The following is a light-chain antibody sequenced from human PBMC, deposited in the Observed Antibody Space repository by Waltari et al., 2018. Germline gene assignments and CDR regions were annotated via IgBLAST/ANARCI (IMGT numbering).Light chain of an antibody. CDR1: QSFDSNY. CDR2: AAS. J-gene: IGKJ2*01. CDR3: QQYAKAPDT. V-gene: IGKV3-20*01. Sequence: EIVLTQTTGTLTLSTGERANLSCRASQSFDSNYFALFQQSPGQVPRLLIYAASSRATDIPDRFSGSVSGTDFTLTISRLEPEDFAVYYCQQYAKAPDTFGQGTRLEIK.